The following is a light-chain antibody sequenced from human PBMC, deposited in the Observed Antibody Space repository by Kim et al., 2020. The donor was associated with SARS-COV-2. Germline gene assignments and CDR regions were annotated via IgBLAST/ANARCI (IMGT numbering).Light chain of an antibody. J-gene: IGKJ4*01. CDR3: QQYDNVPLT. CDR2: DAS. Sequence: ASVGGRVNITCQASQDISTDLNWYQQKPGKAPNLLIFDASRLETGVPSRFRGSGSGTHFSFTISSLQPEDIGTYYCQQYDNVPLTFGGGTKVDIK. CDR1: QDISTD. V-gene: IGKV1-33*01.